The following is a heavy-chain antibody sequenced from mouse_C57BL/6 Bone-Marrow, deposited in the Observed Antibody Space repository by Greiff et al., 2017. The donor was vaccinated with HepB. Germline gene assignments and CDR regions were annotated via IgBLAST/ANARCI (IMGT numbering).Heavy chain of an antibody. CDR2: IYPRSGNT. CDR1: GYTFTSYG. Sequence: QVQLQQSGAELARPGASVKLSCKASGYTFTSYGISWVKQRTGQGLEWIGEIYPRSGNTYYNEKFKGKATLTADKSSSTAYMELRSLTSEDSAVYFCARWGGRYLYYFDRWAEGTTLTVSS. V-gene: IGHV1-81*01. D-gene: IGHD2-12*01. J-gene: IGHJ2*01. CDR3: ARWGGRYLYYFDR.